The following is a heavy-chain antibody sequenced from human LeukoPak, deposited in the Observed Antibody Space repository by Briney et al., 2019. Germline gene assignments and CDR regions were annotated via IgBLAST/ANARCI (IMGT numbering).Heavy chain of an antibody. J-gene: IGHJ4*02. CDR3: ARSLAYSGWYYFDY. CDR2: ISYDGNNK. Sequence: GGSLRLSCAASGFTFSSYAMHWVRQAPGKGLEWVAVISYDGNNKYYADSVKGRFTISRDNSKNTLYLQMNSLRAEDTAVYYCARSLAYSGWYYFDYWGQGTLVTVSS. V-gene: IGHV3-30*04. D-gene: IGHD6-19*01. CDR1: GFTFSSYA.